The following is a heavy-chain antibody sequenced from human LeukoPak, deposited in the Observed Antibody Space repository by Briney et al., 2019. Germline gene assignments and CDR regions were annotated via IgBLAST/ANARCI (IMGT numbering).Heavy chain of an antibody. V-gene: IGHV4-39*01. D-gene: IGHD6-6*01. CDR1: GGSISSSSYY. Sequence: PSETLSLTCTVSGGSISSSSYYWGWLRQPPGQGLEWIGSLYYSGSTYYNPSLKSRATISVDTSKNQFSLKLSSVTAADTAVYYCAREQLVARGYYWGQGTLVTVSS. CDR2: LYYSGST. J-gene: IGHJ4*02. CDR3: AREQLVARGYY.